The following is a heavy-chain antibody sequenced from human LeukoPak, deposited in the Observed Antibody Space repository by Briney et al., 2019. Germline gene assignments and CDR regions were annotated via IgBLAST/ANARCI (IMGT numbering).Heavy chain of an antibody. CDR1: GFTFRNYG. CDR2: ISYDENNK. CDR3: ARDGGAD. V-gene: IGHV3-30*03. Sequence: GGSLRLSCAASGFTFRNYGMHWVRQAPGKGLEWVAVISYDENNKDYADSVKGRFTISRDNSKDTLYLQMNSLTPEDTAVYYCARDGGADWGQGTLVTVSS. J-gene: IGHJ4*02.